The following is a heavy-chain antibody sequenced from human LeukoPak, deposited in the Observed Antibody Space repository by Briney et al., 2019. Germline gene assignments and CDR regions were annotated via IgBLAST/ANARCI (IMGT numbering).Heavy chain of an antibody. CDR1: GFTFSSYA. Sequence: GGSLRLSCAASGFTFSSYAMSWVRQAPGKGLEWVSAISGSGGSTYYADSVKGRFTISRDNSKNTLYLQMNSLRAEDTAVYYCAKSHYDILTGYYTFYFDYWGQGTLVTVSS. CDR3: AKSHYDILTGYYTFYFDY. D-gene: IGHD3-9*01. V-gene: IGHV3-23*01. J-gene: IGHJ4*02. CDR2: ISGSGGST.